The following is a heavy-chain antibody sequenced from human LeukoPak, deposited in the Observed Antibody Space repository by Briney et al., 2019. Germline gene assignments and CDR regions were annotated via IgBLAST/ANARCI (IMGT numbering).Heavy chain of an antibody. V-gene: IGHV3-43D*03. J-gene: IGHJ6*03. CDR3: ASYYYYMDV. Sequence: GGTLRLSCAASGFTFDDYAMHWVRQAPGKGLEWVSLISWDGGSTYYADSVKGQFTISRDNSKNSLYLQMNSLRAEDTALYYCASYYYYMDVWGKGTTVTVSS. CDR1: GFTFDDYA. CDR2: ISWDGGST.